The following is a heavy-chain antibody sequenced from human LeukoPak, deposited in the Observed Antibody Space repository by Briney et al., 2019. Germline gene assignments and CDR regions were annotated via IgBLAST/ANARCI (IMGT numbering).Heavy chain of an antibody. J-gene: IGHJ3*01. Sequence: TGGSLRLSCAASGFTFSSYAMSWVRQAPGKGLEWVSAISGSGGSTYYADSVKGRFTISRDNSKNTIFLQMNNLRAEDTAVYYCARRGTPNAFDLWGQGTLVTVSS. V-gene: IGHV3-23*01. CDR1: GFTFSSYA. CDR3: ARRGTPNAFDL. D-gene: IGHD3-16*01. CDR2: ISGSGGST.